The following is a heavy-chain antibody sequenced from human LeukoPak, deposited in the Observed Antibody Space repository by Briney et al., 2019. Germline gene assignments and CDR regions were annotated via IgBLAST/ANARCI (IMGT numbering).Heavy chain of an antibody. V-gene: IGHV1-18*01. Sequence: ASVKVSCKASGYTFTSYGISWVRQAPGQGLEWMGWISAYNGNTNYAQKLQGRVTMTTDTSTSTACMELRSLRSDDTAVYYCARAIVVVPAAISRHYYYGMDVWGQGTTVTVSS. CDR2: ISAYNGNT. D-gene: IGHD2-2*01. CDR1: GYTFTSYG. J-gene: IGHJ6*02. CDR3: ARAIVVVPAAISRHYYYGMDV.